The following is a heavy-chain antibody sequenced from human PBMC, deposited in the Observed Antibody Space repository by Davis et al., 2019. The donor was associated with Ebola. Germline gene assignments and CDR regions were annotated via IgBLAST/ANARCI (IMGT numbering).Heavy chain of an antibody. J-gene: IGHJ5*02. Sequence: HSQTLSLTCDISGDSVSRKGAAWNWIRQSPSRGLEWLGRTYYQSEWSIHYAESVKSRITINPDTSKNQFSLQLNSVTPEDTAVYYCARLAWSPTKWFDPWGQGTLVTVSS. V-gene: IGHV6-1*01. CDR1: GDSVSRKGAA. CDR2: TYYQSEWSI. CDR3: ARLAWSPTKWFDP. D-gene: IGHD2-8*02.